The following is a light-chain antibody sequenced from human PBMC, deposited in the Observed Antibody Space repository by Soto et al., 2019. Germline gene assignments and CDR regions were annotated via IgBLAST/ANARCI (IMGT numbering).Light chain of an antibody. CDR3: LQDYNYPYT. V-gene: IGKV1-6*01. J-gene: IGKJ2*01. CDR1: QGIRND. CDR2: AAS. Sequence: AIQMTQAPSSLPASVGDRVTITCRASQGIRNDLGWYQQKPGKAPKLLIYAASSLQSGVPSRFSGSGSGTDFTLTISSLQPEDFATYYCLQDYNYPYTFGQGTKLEIK.